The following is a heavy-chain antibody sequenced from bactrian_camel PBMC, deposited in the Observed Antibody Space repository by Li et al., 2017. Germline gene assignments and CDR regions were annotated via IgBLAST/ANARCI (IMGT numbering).Heavy chain of an antibody. J-gene: IGHJ4*01. CDR3: ATDYRYGGSWYDY. CDR2: ISSDSTT. D-gene: IGHD6*01. CDR1: GFAFADSI. V-gene: IGHV3-1*01. Sequence: DVQLVESGGGLVQPGGSLRLSCRASGFAFADSIVSWYRQAPGNECELVGSISSDSTTDYKDPAKGRFTISRDNAKNTVYLQMNSLKADDTALYYCATDYRYGGSWYDYWGQGTQVTV.